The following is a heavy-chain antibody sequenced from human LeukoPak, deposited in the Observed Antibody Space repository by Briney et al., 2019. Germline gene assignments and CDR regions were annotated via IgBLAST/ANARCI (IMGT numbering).Heavy chain of an antibody. Sequence: ASVKVSCKASGGTLSSYPISWIRQAPEQGLELMGRIIPFVGLTNYAPRFQGRVTITADKDTTTAYMELSGLTSEDTAVYYCARPRSTESGSYNWFDPWGQGTLVTVSS. CDR2: IIPFVGLT. CDR1: GGTLSSYP. D-gene: IGHD1-26*01. V-gene: IGHV1-69*02. J-gene: IGHJ5*02. CDR3: ARPRSTESGSYNWFDP.